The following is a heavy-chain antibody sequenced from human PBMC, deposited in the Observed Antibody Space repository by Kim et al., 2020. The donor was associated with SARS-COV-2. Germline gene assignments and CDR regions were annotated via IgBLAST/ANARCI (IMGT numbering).Heavy chain of an antibody. Sequence: SETLSLTCTVSGGSISSYYWSWIRQPAGKGLEWIGRIYTSGSTNYNPSLKSRVTMSVDTSKNQFSLKLSSVTAADTAAYYCARVVVVVPAATTLHYYYYGRDVWGQGTTVTVSS. D-gene: IGHD2-2*01. J-gene: IGHJ6*02. V-gene: IGHV4-4*07. CDR1: GGSISSYY. CDR3: ARVVVVVPAATTLHYYYYGRDV. CDR2: IYTSGST.